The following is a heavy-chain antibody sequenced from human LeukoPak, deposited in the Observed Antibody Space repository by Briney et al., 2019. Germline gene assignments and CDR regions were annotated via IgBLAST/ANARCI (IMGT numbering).Heavy chain of an antibody. D-gene: IGHD3-3*01. CDR2: ISYDGSNK. Sequence: PGGSLRLSCAASGFTFSSYGMHWVRQAPGKGLEWVAVISYDGSNKYYADSVKGRFTISRDSSKNTLYVQMNSLRAEDTAVHYCAKSMYYEFWSGFLDYWGQGTLVTVSS. V-gene: IGHV3-30*18. J-gene: IGHJ4*02. CDR1: GFTFSSYG. CDR3: AKSMYYEFWSGFLDY.